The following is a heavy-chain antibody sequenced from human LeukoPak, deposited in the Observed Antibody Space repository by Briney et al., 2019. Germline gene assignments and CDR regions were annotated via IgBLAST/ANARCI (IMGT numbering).Heavy chain of an antibody. CDR1: GGSISSYY. V-gene: IGHV4-59*01. CDR3: ARVVGDTAMVTDYYYGMDV. D-gene: IGHD5-18*01. J-gene: IGHJ6*02. Sequence: PSETLSLTCTVSGGSISSYYWSWLRQPPGKGLEWIGYIYYSGSTNYNPSLRSRVTISVDTSKNQFSLKLSSVTAADTAVYYCARVVGDTAMVTDYYYGMDVWGQGTTVTVSS. CDR2: IYYSGST.